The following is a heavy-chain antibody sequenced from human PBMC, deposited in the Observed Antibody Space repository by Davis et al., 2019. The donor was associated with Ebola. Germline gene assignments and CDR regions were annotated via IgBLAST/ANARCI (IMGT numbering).Heavy chain of an antibody. CDR2: VYSSGST. D-gene: IGHD3-10*01. V-gene: IGHV4-4*08. Sequence: SETLSLTCTVSGGSISSYYWSWIRQPPGKGLEWIGFVYSSGSTYYNPSLKSRVTISVDTSKNQFSLKLSSVTAADTAVYYCARLEISYYYGSGSYRTSPNWFDPWGQGTLITVSS. J-gene: IGHJ5*02. CDR1: GGSISSYY. CDR3: ARLEISYYYGSGSYRTSPNWFDP.